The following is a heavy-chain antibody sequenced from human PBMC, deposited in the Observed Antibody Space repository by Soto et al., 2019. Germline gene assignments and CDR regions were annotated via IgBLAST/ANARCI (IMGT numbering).Heavy chain of an antibody. J-gene: IGHJ6*02. Sequence: QVQLVESGGGLVRPGGSLRLSCATSGFTFGDYYMSWIRQAPGKGLEWVSYIASRDPTVYYADSVRGRFTISRDNAKNLLYMQMDNLRADDTAVYYCAREKSSGYDGMDVWGQGTTVTVSS. CDR3: AREKSSGYDGMDV. V-gene: IGHV3-11*01. CDR1: GFTFGDYY. D-gene: IGHD3-22*01. CDR2: IASRDPTV.